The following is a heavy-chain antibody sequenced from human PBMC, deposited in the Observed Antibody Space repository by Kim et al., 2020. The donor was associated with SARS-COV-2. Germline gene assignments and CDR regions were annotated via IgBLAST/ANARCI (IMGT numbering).Heavy chain of an antibody. Sequence: SQTLSLTCSISGDSLSSNSATWNWIRQSPSRGLEWLGRTYYRSKWYSDYAVSMKSRTTINPDPSKNQFSLQVNSVTPDDTAVYYCARGASIPFDYWDQGALVTVSS. CDR1: GDSLSSNSAT. V-gene: IGHV6-1*01. D-gene: IGHD5-12*01. CDR2: TYYRSKWYS. J-gene: IGHJ4*02. CDR3: ARGASIPFDY.